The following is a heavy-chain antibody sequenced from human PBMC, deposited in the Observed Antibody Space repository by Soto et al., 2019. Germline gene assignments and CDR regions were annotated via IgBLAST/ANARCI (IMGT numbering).Heavy chain of an antibody. CDR1: GYTFTSYG. J-gene: IGHJ6*01. V-gene: IGHV1-18*01. D-gene: IGHD3-10*01. CDR3: ASQSARELIYYADLNYYYDCVIDV. Sequence: QVQLVQSGAEVKKPGASVKVSCKASGYTFTSYGISWVRQAPGQGLEWMGWISAYNGNTNYAQKLKGRVTMTTDTSKSTAYMELRSLRSDDTAVYCCASQSARELIYYADLNYYYDCVIDVWGQGTTVTVSS. CDR2: ISAYNGNT.